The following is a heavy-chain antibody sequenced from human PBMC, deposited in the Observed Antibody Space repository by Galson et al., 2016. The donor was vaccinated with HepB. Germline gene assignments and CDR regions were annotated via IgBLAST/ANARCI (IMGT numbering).Heavy chain of an antibody. CDR2: IYYTGST. V-gene: IGHV4-59*08. CDR1: GGSVSTYD. CDR3: ARRRAMGTPTDFSELNWLDP. J-gene: IGHJ5*02. Sequence: SETLSLTCTVSGGSVSTYDWNWIRQSPGKGLEWIGKIYYTGSTIYNPSLNGRVTISIDRSRNQFSLRLTSVTAADAAVYYCARRRAMGTPTDFSELNWLDPWGQGTLVTVSS. D-gene: IGHD3/OR15-3a*01.